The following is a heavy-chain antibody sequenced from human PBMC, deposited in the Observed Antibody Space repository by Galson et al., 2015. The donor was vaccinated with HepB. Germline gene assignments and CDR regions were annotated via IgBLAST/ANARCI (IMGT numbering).Heavy chain of an antibody. CDR2: ISGSGHST. V-gene: IGHV3-23*01. D-gene: IGHD6-19*01. Sequence: SLRLSCAASGFTFSNYAMSWVRQAPGEGLEWVSAISGSGHSTYYADSVKGRFTISRDNSKNTLYLQMNSLRAEDTAVYYCAKDHWSSVNSGWYNWGQGTLVTVSS. CDR1: GFTFSNYA. J-gene: IGHJ4*02. CDR3: AKDHWSSVNSGWYN.